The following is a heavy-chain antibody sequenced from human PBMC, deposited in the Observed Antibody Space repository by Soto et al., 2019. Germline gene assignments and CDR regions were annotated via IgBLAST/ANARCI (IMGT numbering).Heavy chain of an antibody. CDR3: ARESYGDYVYFDY. V-gene: IGHV3-30-3*01. CDR1: GFTFSSYA. D-gene: IGHD4-17*01. Sequence: GGSLRLSCAASGFTFSSYAMHWVRQAPGKGLEWVAVISYDGSNKYYADSVKGRFTISRDNSKNTLYLQMNSLRAEDTAVYYCARESYGDYVYFDYWGQGTLVTVSS. CDR2: ISYDGSNK. J-gene: IGHJ4*02.